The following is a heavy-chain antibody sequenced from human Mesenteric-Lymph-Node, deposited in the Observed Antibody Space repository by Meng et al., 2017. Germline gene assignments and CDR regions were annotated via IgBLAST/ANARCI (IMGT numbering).Heavy chain of an antibody. CDR2: VRWNGSRT. V-gene: IGHV3-7*01. CDR1: GFTFITYW. D-gene: IGHD3-3*01. J-gene: IGHJ6*02. CDR3: ARDQATGPLEYYYYYGMDV. Sequence: LSLTCATSGFTFITYWMSWVRQAPGKGLEWVSGVRWNGSRTHYADSVKGRFTISRDNAKNSLYLQMNSLRAEDTAVYYCARDQATGPLEYYYYYGMDVWGQGTTVTVSS.